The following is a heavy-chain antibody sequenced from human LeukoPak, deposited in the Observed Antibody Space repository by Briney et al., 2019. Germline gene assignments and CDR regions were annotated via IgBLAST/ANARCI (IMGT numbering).Heavy chain of an antibody. CDR1: GFTFSSYA. Sequence: GGSLRLSCAASGFTFSSYAMSWVRQAPGKGLEWVSAISGSSGSTYYADSVKGRFTISRDNSKNTLYLQMSSLRAEDTAVYYCAKPKEDRYVFDHWGQGTLVTVSS. CDR2: ISGSSGST. CDR3: AKPKEDRYVFDH. V-gene: IGHV3-23*01. D-gene: IGHD2-15*01. J-gene: IGHJ4*02.